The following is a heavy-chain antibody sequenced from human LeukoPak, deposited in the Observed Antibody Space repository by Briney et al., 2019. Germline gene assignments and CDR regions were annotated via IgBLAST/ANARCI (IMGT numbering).Heavy chain of an antibody. CDR2: ISVSGAST. CDR3: AKGQERTRIAARPSALDF. J-gene: IGHJ4*02. V-gene: IGHV3-23*01. CDR1: GLIFTNYA. D-gene: IGHD6-6*01. Sequence: GGSLRLSCTASGLIFTNYAMTWVRQAPGKGLEWVSTISVSGASTYYADSVKGRFTSSRENSKNTLYLQMNTLRAEDTATYYCAKGQERTRIAARPSALDFWGRGTLVTVSS.